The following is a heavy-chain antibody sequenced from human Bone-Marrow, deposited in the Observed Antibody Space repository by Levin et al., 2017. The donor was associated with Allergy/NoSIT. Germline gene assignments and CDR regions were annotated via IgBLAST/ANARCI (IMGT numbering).Heavy chain of an antibody. CDR3: AKKRSEAIRGGFDI. J-gene: IGHJ3*02. D-gene: IGHD2-15*01. CDR2: LSISGGNT. Sequence: GGSLRLSCAGSGFTFSNYAMYWVRQTPGMGLEWVSSLSISGGNTHYADSVKGRFTISRDNSKNILYLQMNSLRAEDTAVYFCAKKRSEAIRGGFDIWGQGTKVTVSS. CDR1: GFTFSNYA. V-gene: IGHV3-23*01.